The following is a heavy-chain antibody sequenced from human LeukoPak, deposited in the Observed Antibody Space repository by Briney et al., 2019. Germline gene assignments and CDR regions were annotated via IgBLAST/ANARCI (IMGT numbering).Heavy chain of an antibody. CDR2: ILYSGSA. V-gene: IGHV4-39*02. CDR1: GASIRGSPYY. CDR3: ARGEQLVRYYFDY. D-gene: IGHD6-13*01. Sequence: SSGTLSLTCPVSGASIRGSPYYWGWIRQPPGNGLEWIGSILYSGSAYYNPSLKSRVVMSVDTSKNQFSLKLNSVTAADTAVYYCARGEQLVRYYFDYWGQGTLVTVSS. J-gene: IGHJ4*02.